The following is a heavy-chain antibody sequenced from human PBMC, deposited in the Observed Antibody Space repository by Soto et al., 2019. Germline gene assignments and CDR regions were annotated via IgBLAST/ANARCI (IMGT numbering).Heavy chain of an antibody. D-gene: IGHD3-10*01. CDR2: MNPNSGNT. Sequence: GASVKVSCKASGYTFTSYDINWVRQATGQGLEWMGWMNPNSGNTGYAQKFQGRVTMTRNTSISTAYMELSSLRSEDTAVYYCARGILKPGAGSYYDGAFDIWGQGTMVTVSS. J-gene: IGHJ3*02. V-gene: IGHV1-8*01. CDR3: ARGILKPGAGSYYDGAFDI. CDR1: GYTFTSYD.